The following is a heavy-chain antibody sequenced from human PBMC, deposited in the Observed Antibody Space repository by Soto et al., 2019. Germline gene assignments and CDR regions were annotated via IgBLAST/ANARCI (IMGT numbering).Heavy chain of an antibody. CDR1: GFTFSSYA. Sequence: QVQLVESGGGVVQPGRSLRLSCAASGFTFSSYAMHWVRQAPGKGLEWVAVISYDGSNKYYADSVKGRFTIPRDNSKNTLYLQMNSLRAEDTAVYYCARDNRGGLDYWGQGTLVTVSS. D-gene: IGHD3-10*01. V-gene: IGHV3-30-3*01. CDR3: ARDNRGGLDY. J-gene: IGHJ4*02. CDR2: ISYDGSNK.